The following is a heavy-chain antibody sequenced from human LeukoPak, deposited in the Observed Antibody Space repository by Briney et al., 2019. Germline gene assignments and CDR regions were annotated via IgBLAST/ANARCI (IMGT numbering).Heavy chain of an antibody. V-gene: IGHV4-34*01. J-gene: IGHJ5*02. CDR1: GGSFSGYY. CDR3: ARTTVTTHWFDP. CDR2: INHSGST. Sequence: KSSETLSLTCAVYGGSFSGYYWSWIRQPPGKGLEWIGEINHSGSTNYNPSLESRVTISVDTSKNQFSLKLSSVTAADTAVYYCARTTVTTHWFDPWGQGTLVTVSS. D-gene: IGHD4-11*01.